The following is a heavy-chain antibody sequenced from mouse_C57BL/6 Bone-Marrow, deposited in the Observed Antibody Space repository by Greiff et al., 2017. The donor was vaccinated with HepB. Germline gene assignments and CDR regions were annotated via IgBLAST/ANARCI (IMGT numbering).Heavy chain of an antibody. J-gene: IGHJ3*01. CDR2: IDPENGDT. CDR1: GFNIKDDY. Sequence: EVQLQQSGAELVRPGASVKLSCTASGFNIKDDYMHWVKQRPEQGLEWIGWIDPENGDTEYASKFQGKATRTADTSSNTAYLQLSSLTSEDTAVYYCTTWLPYPFAYWGQGTLVTVSA. CDR3: TTWLPYPFAY. V-gene: IGHV14-4*01. D-gene: IGHD5-1*01.